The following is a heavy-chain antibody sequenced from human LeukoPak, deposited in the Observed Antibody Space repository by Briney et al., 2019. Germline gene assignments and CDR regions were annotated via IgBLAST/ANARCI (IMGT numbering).Heavy chain of an antibody. Sequence: GGSLRLSCAASGFTFSGYSMNWVRQAPGKGLEWVSSISSSSSYIYYADSVKGRFTISRDNAKNSLYLQMNSLRAEDTAVYYCARGQRDSSGYYSYGMDVWGQGTTVTVSS. J-gene: IGHJ6*02. CDR2: ISSSSSYI. CDR1: GFTFSGYS. V-gene: IGHV3-21*01. CDR3: ARGQRDSSGYYSYGMDV. D-gene: IGHD3-22*01.